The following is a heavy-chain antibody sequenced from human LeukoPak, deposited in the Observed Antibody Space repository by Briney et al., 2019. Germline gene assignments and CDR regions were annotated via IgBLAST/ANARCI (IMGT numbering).Heavy chain of an antibody. CDR2: ISTYNADT. CDR3: VRGEQPPGDFDY. CDR1: GYTFTSYG. V-gene: IGHV1-18*01. Sequence: ASVKVSCKASGYTFTSYGISWVRQAPGQGLEWMGWISTYNADTNYAQKLQGRVTMTTDTSTGTVYMELRSLRSDDTAVYYCVRGEQPPGDFDYWGQGTLVTVSS. J-gene: IGHJ4*02. D-gene: IGHD1/OR15-1a*01.